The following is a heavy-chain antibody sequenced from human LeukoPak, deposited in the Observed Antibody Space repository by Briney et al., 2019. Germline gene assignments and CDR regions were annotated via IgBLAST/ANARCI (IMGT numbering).Heavy chain of an antibody. CDR2: MRSKTQNYAT. CDR3: TNYDDSSDLWGY. CDR1: GFTFSGSG. D-gene: IGHD3-22*01. J-gene: IGHJ4*02. V-gene: IGHV3-73*01. Sequence: PGGSLRLSRVASGFTFSGSGMHWVRQAPGKGLEWVGRMRSKTQNYATAYAASVKGRFTISRDDSKNTAFLQMNSLKTEDTAVYYCTNYDDSSDLWGYWGQGTLVTVSS.